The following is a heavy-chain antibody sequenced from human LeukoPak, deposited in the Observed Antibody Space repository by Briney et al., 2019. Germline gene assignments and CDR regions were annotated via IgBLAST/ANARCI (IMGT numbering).Heavy chain of an antibody. CDR3: TRSPRDGYNDAFDI. D-gene: IGHD5-24*01. CDR1: GYSFTTYW. CDR2: IYPGDSET. J-gene: IGHJ3*02. V-gene: IGHV5-51*01. Sequence: GESLKISCKGSGYSFTTYWIAWARQMPGEGLEWMGIIYPGDSETRYSPSFQGQVSISADKSITTAYLQWGSLKASDTAMYYCTRSPRDGYNDAFDIWGQGTMVTVFS.